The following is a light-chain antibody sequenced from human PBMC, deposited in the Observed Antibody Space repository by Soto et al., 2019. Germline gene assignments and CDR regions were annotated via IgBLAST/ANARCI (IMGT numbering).Light chain of an antibody. J-gene: IGKJ5*01. CDR2: ATS. CDR3: QQSYTMPS. CDR1: QNIFTY. Sequence: DVHMTQSPSSLSASVGYRFTITCRASQNIFTYLNWYQQKPGKAPNPLINATSNLQIGVPSRLSGSGSGTEFTLTISSLEPEDFGTYYCQQSYTMPSFGQGTRLEIK. V-gene: IGKV1-39*01.